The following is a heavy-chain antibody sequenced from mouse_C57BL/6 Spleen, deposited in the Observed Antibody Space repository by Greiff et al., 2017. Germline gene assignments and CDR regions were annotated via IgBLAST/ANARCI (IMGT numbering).Heavy chain of an antibody. CDR1: GYTFTSYW. CDR2: IYPSDSET. CDR3: ARSYYYGSSLDY. J-gene: IGHJ2*01. Sequence: QVQLQQPGAELVRPGSSVKLSCKASGYTFTSYWMDWVKQRPGQGLEWIGNIYPSDSETHYNQKFKDKATLTVDKSSSTAYMQLSSLTSEDSAVXYCARSYYYGSSLDYWGQGTTLTVSS. V-gene: IGHV1-61*01. D-gene: IGHD1-1*01.